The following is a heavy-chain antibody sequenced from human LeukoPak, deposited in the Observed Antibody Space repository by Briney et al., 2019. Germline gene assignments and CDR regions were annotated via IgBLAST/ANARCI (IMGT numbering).Heavy chain of an antibody. D-gene: IGHD3-22*01. CDR3: ARDRPNYYGSDGHYYRRDGDY. CDR2: IKQDGSEK. CDR1: GFTFSSYW. Sequence: GGSLRLSCAAAGFTFSSYWMSWVRQAPGKGREWVANIKQDGSEKYYVDSVKGRFTITRDNSENTLYLQMHSLRAEDTAVYYCARDRPNYYGSDGHYYRRDGDYWGRGTLVSVSS. V-gene: IGHV3-7*03. J-gene: IGHJ4*02.